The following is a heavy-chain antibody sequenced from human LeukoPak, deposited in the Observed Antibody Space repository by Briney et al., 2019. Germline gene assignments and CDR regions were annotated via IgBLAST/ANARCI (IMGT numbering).Heavy chain of an antibody. V-gene: IGHV3-48*03. Sequence: GGSLRLSCAASGFAFGSYEMNWVRQAPGMGLEWVSYIGSSGRTIYYADSVEGRFTISRENAKNSLYLQLNSLRAEDTADYYSARGVGRASYYYYMDVGGKGTTATVSS. J-gene: IGHJ6*03. D-gene: IGHD3-10*01. CDR1: GFAFGSYE. CDR3: ARGVGRASYYYYMDV. CDR2: IGSSGRTI.